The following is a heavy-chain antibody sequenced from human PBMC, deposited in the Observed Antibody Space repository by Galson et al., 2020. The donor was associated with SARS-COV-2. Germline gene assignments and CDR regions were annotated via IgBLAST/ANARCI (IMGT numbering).Heavy chain of an antibody. CDR2: FDPEDGET. V-gene: IGHV1-24*01. J-gene: IGHJ6*02. CDR3: ATGVAVAGTILDYYYYYGMDV. Sequence: HGESLKISCKVSGYTLTELSMHWVRQPPGKGLEWMGGFDPEDGETNYAQKLQGRVTMTEDTSTDTAYMELSSLRSEDTAVYYCATGVAVAGTILDYYYYYGMDVWGQGTTVTVSS. CDR1: GYTLTELS. D-gene: IGHD6-19*01.